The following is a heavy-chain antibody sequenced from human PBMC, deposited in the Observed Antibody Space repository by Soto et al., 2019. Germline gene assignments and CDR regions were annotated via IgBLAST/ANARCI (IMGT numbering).Heavy chain of an antibody. J-gene: IGHJ4*02. D-gene: IGHD2-15*01. CDR1: GFTFSDHY. Sequence: EVQLVESGGGLVQPGGSLRLSCAASGFTFSDHYMDWFRQAPGRGLEWVGRSRNKASSYTTEYAASVKGRFTISRDDSKNSLYLQMNSLKTEDTAVYYCARGKYGGNWYFDYWGQGTLVTVSS. CDR3: ARGKYGGNWYFDY. V-gene: IGHV3-72*01. CDR2: SRNKASSYTT.